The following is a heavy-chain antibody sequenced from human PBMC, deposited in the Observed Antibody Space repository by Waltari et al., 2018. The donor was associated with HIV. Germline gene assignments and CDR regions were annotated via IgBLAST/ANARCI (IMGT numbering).Heavy chain of an antibody. Sequence: QVQLVESGGGLVKPGGSLRLSCAASGFTFSDYYMSWIRQAPGKGLEWVSYISSSGSTIYYADSVKGRFTISRDNAKHSLYLQMNSLRAEDTAVYYCARESRWAMVTRGPNWFDPWGQGTLVTVSS. CDR2: ISSSGSTI. CDR1: GFTFSDYY. V-gene: IGHV3-11*04. CDR3: ARESRWAMVTRGPNWFDP. J-gene: IGHJ5*02. D-gene: IGHD5-18*01.